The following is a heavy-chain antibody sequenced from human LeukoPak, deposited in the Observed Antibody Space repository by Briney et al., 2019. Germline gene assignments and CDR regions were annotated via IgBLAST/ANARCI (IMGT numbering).Heavy chain of an antibody. J-gene: IGHJ6*04. CDR3: ARDLPVAVAGTLSSSLDV. CDR2: IYYSGST. Sequence: SETLSLTCTVSGGSISSYYWTWIRQPPGKGLEWIGYIYYSGSTNYNPSLKSRVTISVDTSKNQFSLKLSSVTAADTAVYYCARDLPVAVAGTLSSSLDVWGKGTTVTISS. V-gene: IGHV4-59*12. D-gene: IGHD6-19*01. CDR1: GGSISSYY.